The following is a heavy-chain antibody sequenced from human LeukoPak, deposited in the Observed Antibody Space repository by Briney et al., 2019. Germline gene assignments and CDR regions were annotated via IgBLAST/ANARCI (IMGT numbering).Heavy chain of an antibody. CDR1: GYTFTGYY. CDR3: ATQATSGWHFF. V-gene: IGHV1-2*02. CDR2: INPNSGGT. D-gene: IGHD6-19*01. Sequence: ASVTVSCKASGYTFTGYYMHWVRQAPGQGPEWMGWINPNSGGTNYAQKFQGRVTMTRDTSLSTVYMEVSRLRSDHTAVYYCATQATSGWHFFWGQGTLVTVSS. J-gene: IGHJ4*02.